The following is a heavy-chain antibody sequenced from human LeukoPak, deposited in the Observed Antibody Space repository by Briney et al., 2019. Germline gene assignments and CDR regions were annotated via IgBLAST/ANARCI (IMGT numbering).Heavy chain of an antibody. V-gene: IGHV4-34*01. J-gene: IGHJ4*02. CDR3: ARGGYCSSTSCYTLSYTSPFDY. CDR1: GGSFSGYY. D-gene: IGHD2-2*01. CDR2: INHRGST. Sequence: PSETLSLTYAVYGGSFSGYYWSWIRQPPGKGLEWIGEINHRGSTNYNASLRSRGTISIDTSMNQFSLMLNSVSAADTAVYYCARGGYCSSTSCYTLSYTSPFDYWGQGTLVTVSS.